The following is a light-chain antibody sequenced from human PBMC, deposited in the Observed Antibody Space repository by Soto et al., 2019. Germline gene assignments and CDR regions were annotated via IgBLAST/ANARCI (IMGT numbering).Light chain of an antibody. CDR1: SSNIGSNT. V-gene: IGLV1-44*01. CDR2: SNN. Sequence: QSVLTQPPSASGTPGQRVTISCSGSSSNIGSNTVNWYQQLPGTAPKLIIYSNNQRPSGVPDRFSGYKSGTSASLAISGLHSEDEADYYCAAWDDSLNVWVFGGGTKLTVL. CDR3: AAWDDSLNVWV. J-gene: IGLJ3*02.